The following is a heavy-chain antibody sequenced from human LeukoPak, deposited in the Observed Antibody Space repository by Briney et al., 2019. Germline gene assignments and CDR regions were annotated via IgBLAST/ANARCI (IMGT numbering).Heavy chain of an antibody. CDR3: ARGPAGDPFDH. CDR1: GFTFRSYD. J-gene: IGHJ4*02. CDR2: IGSSGSPI. D-gene: IGHD3-16*01. V-gene: IGHV3-48*03. Sequence: PGGSLRLSCAASGFTFRSYDMNWVRQAPGKGLEWVSFIGSSGSPIYYADSVKGRFTISRDNAKNSLYLQMSSLRVEDTAVYYCARGPAGDPFDHWGQATLVTVSS.